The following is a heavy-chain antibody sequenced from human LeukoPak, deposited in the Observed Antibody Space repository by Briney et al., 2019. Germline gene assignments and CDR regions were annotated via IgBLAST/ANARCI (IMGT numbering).Heavy chain of an antibody. Sequence: SETLSLTCAVYGGSFSGYYWGWIRQPPGKGLEWIGSIYYSGSTYYNPSLKSRVTISVDTSKNQFSLKLTSVTAADTAVYYCARPYCGGTNCYKFDAFDIWGQGTMVTVSS. CDR3: ARPYCGGTNCYKFDAFDI. V-gene: IGHV4-34*01. J-gene: IGHJ3*02. CDR1: GGSFSGYY. CDR2: IYYSGST. D-gene: IGHD2-2*02.